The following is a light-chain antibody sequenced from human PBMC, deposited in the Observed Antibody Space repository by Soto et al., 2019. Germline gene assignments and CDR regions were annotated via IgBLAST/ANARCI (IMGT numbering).Light chain of an antibody. J-gene: IGKJ4*01. Sequence: ELVMTQSPATLSVSPGEGVTLSCMGSQGIGDTLAWYQQKPGQTPRRLINDTSIRAAGVPARFSGSRSGAEFTLTISSLQSEDFVVYYCQHYVTWPLTFGGGTKVDIK. CDR3: QHYVTWPLT. CDR2: DTS. CDR1: QGIGDT. V-gene: IGKV3-15*01.